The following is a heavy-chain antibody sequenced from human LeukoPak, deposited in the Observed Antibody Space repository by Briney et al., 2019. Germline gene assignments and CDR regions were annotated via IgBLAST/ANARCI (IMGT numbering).Heavy chain of an antibody. CDR1: GFTFTKYA. CDR3: AGAPTGTSRFDY. CDR2: ISGTGAFT. J-gene: IGHJ4*02. D-gene: IGHD3-10*01. Sequence: GGSLRLSCAASGFTFTKYAMTWVRQAPGEGLEWVSTISGTGAFTFCADSVKGRFTISRDNSKNTLYLQMNSLRADDTAMYYCAGAPTGTSRFDYWGQGTLVTVSS. V-gene: IGHV3-23*01.